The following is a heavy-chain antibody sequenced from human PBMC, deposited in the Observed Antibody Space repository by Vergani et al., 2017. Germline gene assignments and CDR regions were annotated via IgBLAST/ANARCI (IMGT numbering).Heavy chain of an antibody. CDR2: IHYAENS. J-gene: IGHJ4*02. Sequence: QLHLQESGPGLVKPSETLSLTCTVSGGSITSSSYYWGWIRQPPGKGLEWIGYIHYAENSIYNPSLKSRVTMSVDTSKNQFSLKLTSVTAADTAVYFCAGDSHSWQRADHWGQGTLVTVSS. CDR1: GGSITSSSYY. V-gene: IGHV4-61*05. CDR3: AGDSHSWQRADH. D-gene: IGHD3-22*01.